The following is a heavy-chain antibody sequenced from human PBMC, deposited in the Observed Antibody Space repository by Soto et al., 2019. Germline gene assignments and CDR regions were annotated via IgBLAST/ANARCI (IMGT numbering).Heavy chain of an antibody. CDR2: ISWNGGSI. V-gene: IGHV3-9*01. J-gene: IGHJ4*02. D-gene: IGHD2-2*01. CDR3: AKVAVGYCSSTSCYELVY. CDR1: GFTFGDYA. Sequence: EVQLVESGGGLVQPGRSLRLSCAASGFTFGDYAMHWVRQAPGKGLELVSGISWNGGSIGYADSVKGRFTISRDNAKNAMYLQMNSLRAEDTALYYCAKVAVGYCSSTSCYELVYWGQRTLVTVSS.